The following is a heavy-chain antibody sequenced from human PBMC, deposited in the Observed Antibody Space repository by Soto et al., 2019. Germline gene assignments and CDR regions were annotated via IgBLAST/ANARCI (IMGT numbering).Heavy chain of an antibody. D-gene: IGHD6-6*01. CDR2: IYPGDSDT. J-gene: IGHJ6*02. V-gene: IGHV5-51*01. Sequence: GESLKISCKGSGDSFTSYWIGWVRQMPGKGLEWMGIIYPGDSDTRYSPSFQGQVTISADKSISTAYLQWSSLKASDTAMYYCARSRTHGYYYYGMDVWGQGTTVTVS. CDR1: GDSFTSYW. CDR3: ARSRTHGYYYYGMDV.